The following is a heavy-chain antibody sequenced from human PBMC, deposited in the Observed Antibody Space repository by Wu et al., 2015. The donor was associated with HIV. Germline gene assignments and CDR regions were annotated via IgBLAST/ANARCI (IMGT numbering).Heavy chain of an antibody. CDR1: GGTFSSYA. J-gene: IGHJ6*02. CDR3: ARDLLPTTSWTDFYYYGLNV. D-gene: IGHD2-2*01. V-gene: IGHV1-69*01. CDR2: IIPIFGTA. Sequence: QVQLVQSGAEVKKPGSSVKVSCKASGGTFSSYAISWVRQAPGQGLEWMGGIIPIFGTANYAQKFQGRVTITTDEPTSTAYMELSSLRFEDTAVYYCARDLLPTTSWTDFYYYGLNVWGQGTTVTVSS.